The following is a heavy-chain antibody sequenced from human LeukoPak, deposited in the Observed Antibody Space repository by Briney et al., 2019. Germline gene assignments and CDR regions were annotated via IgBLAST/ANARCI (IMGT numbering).Heavy chain of an antibody. V-gene: IGHV1-18*01. CDR2: ISTYNGNT. CDR1: GYTFNSYD. D-gene: IGHD3-3*01. J-gene: IGHJ4*02. Sequence: ASVKVSCKASGYTFNSYDITWVRQAPGQGLEWMAWISTYNGNTNYAQKVQGRVTTTTDTSTSTAYMELRSLRSDDTAVYYCARVLRYDFWSAYYFDYWGQGTLVTVSS. CDR3: ARVLRYDFWSAYYFDY.